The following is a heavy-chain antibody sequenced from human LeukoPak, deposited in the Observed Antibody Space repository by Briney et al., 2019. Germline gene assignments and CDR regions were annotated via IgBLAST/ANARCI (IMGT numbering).Heavy chain of an antibody. J-gene: IGHJ5*02. CDR2: IIPIFGTA. D-gene: IGHD3-22*01. CDR1: GGTFSSYA. V-gene: IGHV1-69*05. CDR3: ARALGYYYDSSGYRGNWFDP. Sequence: GASVKVSCKASGGTFSSYAISWVRQAPGQGLEWMGGIIPIFGTANYAQKFQGRVTITTDESTSTAYMELSSLRSEDTAVYYCARALGYYYDSSGYRGNWFDPRGQGTLVTVSS.